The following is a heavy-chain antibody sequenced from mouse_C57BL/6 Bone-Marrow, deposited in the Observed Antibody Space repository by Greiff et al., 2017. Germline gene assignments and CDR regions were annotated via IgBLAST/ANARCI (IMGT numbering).Heavy chain of an antibody. D-gene: IGHD2-1*01. V-gene: IGHV5-15*04. CDR3: ARHGNYFWYFDV. CDR2: ISTLAYSI. Sequence: EVKVEESGGGLVQPGGSLKLSCAASGFTFSDYGMAWVRQAPRKGPEWVAFISTLAYSIYYADTVTGRFTISRENAKNTLYLEMSSLRSEDTAMYYCARHGNYFWYFDVWGTGTTVTVSS. CDR1: GFTFSDYG. J-gene: IGHJ1*03.